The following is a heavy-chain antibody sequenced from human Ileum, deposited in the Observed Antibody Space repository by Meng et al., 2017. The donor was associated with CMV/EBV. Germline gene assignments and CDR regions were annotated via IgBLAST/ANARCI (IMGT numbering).Heavy chain of an antibody. J-gene: IGHJ4*02. CDR2: INHSGST. CDR3: ARLDPGDFWSGSQGVVDY. CDR1: GGSFSGYY. D-gene: IGHD3-3*01. V-gene: IGHV4-34*01. Sequence: GSLRLSCAVYGGSFSGYYWSWIRQPPGKGLEWIGEINHSGSTNYNPSLKSRVTISVDTSKNQFSLKLSSVTAADTAVYYCARLDPGDFWSGSQGVVDYWGQGTLVTVSS.